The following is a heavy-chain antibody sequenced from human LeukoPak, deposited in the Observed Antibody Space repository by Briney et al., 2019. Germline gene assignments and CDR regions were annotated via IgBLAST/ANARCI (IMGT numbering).Heavy chain of an antibody. CDR1: GYTLTELS. CDR3: ATGVRGVIILGAFDI. V-gene: IGHV1-24*01. J-gene: IGHJ3*02. CDR2: FDPEDGET. Sequence: ASVKVSCKVSGYTLTELSIHWVRQAPGKGLEWMGGFDPEDGETIYAQKFQGRVTMTEDTSTDTAYMELSSLRSEDTTVYYCATGVRGVIILGAFDIWGQGTMVTVSS. D-gene: IGHD3-10*01.